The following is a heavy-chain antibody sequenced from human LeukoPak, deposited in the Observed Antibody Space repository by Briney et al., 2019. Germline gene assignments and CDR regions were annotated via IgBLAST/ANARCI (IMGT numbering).Heavy chain of an antibody. CDR1: GFTFSSYA. CDR2: ISYDGSNK. D-gene: IGHD2-15*01. J-gene: IGHJ4*02. V-gene: IGHV3-30-3*01. CDR3: AREVVAYFDY. Sequence: PGGSLRLSCAASGFTFSSYAMHWVRQAPGKGLEWVAVISYDGSNKYYADFVKGRFTISRDNSKNTLYLQMNSLRAEDTAVYYCAREVVAYFDYWGQGTLVTVSS.